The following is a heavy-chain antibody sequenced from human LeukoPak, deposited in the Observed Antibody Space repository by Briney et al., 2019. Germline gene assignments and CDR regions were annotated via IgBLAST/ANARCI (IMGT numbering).Heavy chain of an antibody. CDR1: GATFSSYA. Sequence: SVKLSCKAAGATFSSYAISWVRQAPGQGLEWMGGIIPIFGTANSAQTFQGRVTITTDESTSTAYMELNSLRSEDTAVYYCAIANRPYYAFGGVFDYWGQGTLVTVSS. V-gene: IGHV1-69*05. J-gene: IGHJ4*02. D-gene: IGHD3-3*01. CDR3: AIANRPYYAFGGVFDY. CDR2: IIPIFGTA.